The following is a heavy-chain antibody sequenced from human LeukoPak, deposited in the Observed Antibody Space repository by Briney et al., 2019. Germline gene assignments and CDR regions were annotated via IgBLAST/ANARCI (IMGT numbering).Heavy chain of an antibody. Sequence: SETLSLTCTVSGGSISSYYWSWIRQPAGNGLEWIGRIYTIGSTNYNPSLKSRVTISVEKSKNQFSLKLSSVTAADTAVYYCARDGGSSGSSSKFGTNSFDPWGQGTLVTVSS. CDR1: GGSISSYY. CDR3: ARDGGSSGSSSKFGTNSFDP. CDR2: IYTIGST. V-gene: IGHV4-4*07. J-gene: IGHJ5*02. D-gene: IGHD1-26*01.